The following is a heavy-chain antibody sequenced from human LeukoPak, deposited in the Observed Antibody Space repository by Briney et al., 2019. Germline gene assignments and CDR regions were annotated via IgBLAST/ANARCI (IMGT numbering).Heavy chain of an antibody. CDR2: RNPNSGNT. Sequence: ASVTVSFKASGYTFTIYDINWVRQATGQGLEWMGWRNPNSGNTGYAQKFQGRVTMTRDTSISTAYMELSSLRSEDTAVYYCARGGGSYYFDYWGQGTLVTVSS. D-gene: IGHD1-26*01. CDR3: ARGGGSYYFDY. J-gene: IGHJ4*02. CDR1: GYTFTIYD. V-gene: IGHV1-8*01.